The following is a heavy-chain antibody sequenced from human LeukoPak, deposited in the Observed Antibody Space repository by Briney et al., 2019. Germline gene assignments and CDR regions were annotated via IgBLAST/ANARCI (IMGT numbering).Heavy chain of an antibody. D-gene: IGHD6-19*01. J-gene: IGHJ5*02. V-gene: IGHV3-7*03. Sequence: GGSLRLSCAASGFTFSSYWMSWVRQAPGKGLEWVANIKQDGSEKYYVDSVKGRFTISRDNAKNSLYLQMNSLRAEDAAVYYCARSVYTRIAVAEGATNWFDPWGQGTLVTVSS. CDR2: IKQDGSEK. CDR1: GFTFSSYW. CDR3: ARSVYTRIAVAEGATNWFDP.